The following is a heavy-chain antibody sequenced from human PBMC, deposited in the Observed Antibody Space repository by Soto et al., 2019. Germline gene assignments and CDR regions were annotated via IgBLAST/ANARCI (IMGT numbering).Heavy chain of an antibody. J-gene: IGHJ4*02. CDR1: GFTFSSYA. CDR3: AIISNYPFDY. CDR2: ISYDGSNK. D-gene: IGHD4-4*01. V-gene: IGHV3-30-3*01. Sequence: QVQLVESGGGVVQPGRSLRLSCAASGFTFSSYAMHWVRQAPGKGLEWVAVISYDGSNKYYADSVKGRFTISRDNSKNTLYRQMNSLRAEDTAVYYWAIISNYPFDYWGQGTLVTVSS.